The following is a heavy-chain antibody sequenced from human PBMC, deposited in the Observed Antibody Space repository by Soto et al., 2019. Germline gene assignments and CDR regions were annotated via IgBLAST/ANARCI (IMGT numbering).Heavy chain of an antibody. CDR1: GFTFSTYD. V-gene: IGHV3-21*01. CDR2: IGGLTCYI. CDR3: ARGWRVGAGGKFYYGLDV. Sequence: GGSLRLSCAASGFTFSTYDMNWVRQAPGKGLEWVSTIGGLTCYIYYADSLKGRFTISRDNAKNSLYLQMNSLRAEDTAVYYCARGWRVGAGGKFYYGLDVWGQGTTVTVSS. D-gene: IGHD6-13*01. J-gene: IGHJ6*02.